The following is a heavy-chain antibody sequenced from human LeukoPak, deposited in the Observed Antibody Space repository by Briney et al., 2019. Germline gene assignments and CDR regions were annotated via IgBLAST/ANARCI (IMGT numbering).Heavy chain of an antibody. V-gene: IGHV4-34*01. D-gene: IGHD3-22*01. Sequence: SETLSLTCAVYGGSFSGYYWSWIRQPPGKGLEWIGEINHSGSTNYNPSLKSRVTISVDTSKNQFSLKVSSVTAADTAVYYCARGRRQYYDSSGYYQNWGQGTLVTVSS. J-gene: IGHJ4*02. CDR1: GGSFSGYY. CDR3: ARGRRQYYDSSGYYQN. CDR2: INHSGST.